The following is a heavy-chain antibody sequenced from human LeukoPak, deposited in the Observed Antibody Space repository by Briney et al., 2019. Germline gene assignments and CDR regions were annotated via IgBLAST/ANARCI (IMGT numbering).Heavy chain of an antibody. J-gene: IGHJ5*02. CDR1: GGSFSGYY. Sequence: SETLSLTCAVYGGSFSGYYLSWIRQPPGKGLEWIGEINRSGSINYNPSLKSRVTISVDTSKNQFSLKLSSVTAADTAVYYCARNWALITIFGVVIRASWFDPWGQGTLVTVSS. CDR3: ARNWALITIFGVVIRASWFDP. V-gene: IGHV4-34*01. CDR2: INRSGSI. D-gene: IGHD3-3*01.